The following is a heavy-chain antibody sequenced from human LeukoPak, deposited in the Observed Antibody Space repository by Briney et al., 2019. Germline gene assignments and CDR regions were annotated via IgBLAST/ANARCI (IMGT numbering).Heavy chain of an antibody. CDR1: GGTFSSYA. Sequence: SVKVSCKXSGGTFSSYAISWVRQAPGQGLEWMGRIISIFGTANYAQKFQGRVRITTDESTSTAYMELSSLRSEDTAVYYCARLDDFWSGSNYWGQGTLVTVS. J-gene: IGHJ4*02. CDR2: IISIFGTA. V-gene: IGHV1-69*05. CDR3: ARLDDFWSGSNY. D-gene: IGHD3-3*01.